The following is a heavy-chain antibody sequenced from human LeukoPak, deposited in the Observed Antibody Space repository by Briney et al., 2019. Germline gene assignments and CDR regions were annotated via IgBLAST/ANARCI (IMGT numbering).Heavy chain of an antibody. CDR1: GFTFDDYA. CDR2: ISWNSGSI. D-gene: IGHD1-26*01. Sequence: GGSLRLSCAASGFTFDDYAMHWVRQAPGKGLEWVSGISWNSGSIGYADSVKGRFTISRDNSKNTLYLQLNSLRAEDTAVYYCTQDRVGATCIDYWGQGTLVTVSS. V-gene: IGHV3-9*01. CDR3: TQDRVGATCIDY. J-gene: IGHJ4*02.